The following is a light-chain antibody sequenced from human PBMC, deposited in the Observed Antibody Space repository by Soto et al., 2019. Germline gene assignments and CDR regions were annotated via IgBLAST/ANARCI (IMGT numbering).Light chain of an antibody. CDR2: EVN. J-gene: IGLJ3*02. V-gene: IGLV2-8*01. CDR1: SSDIGGYNS. CDR3: SSSAGIYHYLV. Sequence: QSALTQPPSASVSPGQSVTISCTGTSSDIGGYNSVSWYQQHPGKAPRLMIYEVNKRPSWVPDRFSGSKSGYTASLTVSGLQTEDEAFYDCSSSAGIYHYLVFGGGTKLTVL.